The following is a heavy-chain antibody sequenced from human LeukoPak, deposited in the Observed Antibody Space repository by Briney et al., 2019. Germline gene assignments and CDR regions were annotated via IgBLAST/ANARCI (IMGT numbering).Heavy chain of an antibody. CDR2: IYYSGSI. CDR3: ARYPGASGDSYYFDY. D-gene: IGHD4-17*01. CDR1: GGSITTYH. V-gene: IGHV4-59*01. J-gene: IGHJ4*02. Sequence: SETLSLTCTVSGGSITTYHWSWIRQPPGKGLEWIGYIYYSGSINYNPSLNSRVTISLDTSKDQLSLKLHSVTAADTAVYYCARYPGASGDSYYFDYWGQGTRVTVSS.